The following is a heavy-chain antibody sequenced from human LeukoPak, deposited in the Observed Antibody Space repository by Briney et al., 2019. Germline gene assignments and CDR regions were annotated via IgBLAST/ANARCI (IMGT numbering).Heavy chain of an antibody. D-gene: IGHD2-21*02. CDR1: GYTFTVYY. J-gene: IGHJ4*02. CDR2: INPNSGGT. Sequence: ASVKVSCKASGYTFTVYYIHWVRQAPGQGLERMGRINPNSGGTNYAQMFQGRVTMTRDTSISTAYIELSRLSSDDTAVYYCARDGKETADRNTALDYWGQGSLVTVSS. CDR3: ARDGKETADRNTALDY. V-gene: IGHV1-2*06.